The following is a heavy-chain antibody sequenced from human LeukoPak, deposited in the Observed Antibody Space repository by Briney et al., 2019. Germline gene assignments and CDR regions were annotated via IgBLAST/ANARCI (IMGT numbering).Heavy chain of an antibody. D-gene: IGHD1-26*01. CDR1: GFTFRSYA. CDR3: AKGSDLIVGATIADY. J-gene: IGHJ4*02. V-gene: IGHV3-23*01. CDR2: IGTSGGTT. Sequence: GGSLRLSCAASGFTFRSYAMSWVRQPPGRGLEWVSAIGTSGGTTYYADSVKGRFIISRENSKNTLYLHMNSLRAEDTAVYYCAKGSDLIVGATIADYWGQGTLVTVST.